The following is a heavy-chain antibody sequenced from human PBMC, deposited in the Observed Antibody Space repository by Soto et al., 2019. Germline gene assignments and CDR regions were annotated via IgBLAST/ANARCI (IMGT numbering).Heavy chain of an antibody. CDR3: AREGSYSAYNFAHGIQLWSFDF. CDR1: VGYINTFY. Sequence: LXLACTVSVGYINTFYWSWVRQPAVKGLEWIGRIFSSGSTSFNPSLESRVAMSVDTSKNHFSLNLSSVTAADMAVYYCAREGSYSAYNFAHGIQLWSFDFWGQGALVTVSS. CDR2: IFSSGST. D-gene: IGHD5-12*01. J-gene: IGHJ4*02. V-gene: IGHV4-4*07.